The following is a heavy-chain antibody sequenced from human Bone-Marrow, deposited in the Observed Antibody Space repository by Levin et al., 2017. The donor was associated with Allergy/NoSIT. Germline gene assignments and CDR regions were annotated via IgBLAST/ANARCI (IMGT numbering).Heavy chain of an antibody. V-gene: IGHV3-13*04. J-gene: IGHJ4*02. CDR1: GFTFSSYD. D-gene: IGHD2-2*01. CDR3: ARVALPRYCTSTSCSDSGYYFDY. Sequence: GESLKISCAASGFTFSSYDMHWVRQATGRGLEWVSAIGTAADSYYLGSVKGRFTVSRDNAKNSFYLQMNSLRAGDTAVYYCARVALPRYCTSTSCSDSGYYFDYWGQGTLVTVSS. CDR2: IGTAADS.